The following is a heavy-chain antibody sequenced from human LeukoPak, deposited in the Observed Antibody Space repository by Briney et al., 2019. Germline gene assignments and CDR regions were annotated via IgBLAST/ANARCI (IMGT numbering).Heavy chain of an antibody. V-gene: IGHV4-31*03. D-gene: IGHD6-13*01. CDR3: AKIDNSWYTIDY. Sequence: SETLSLTCTVSGGSISSGGFYWSWIRQHPGKGLEWIGYIYYSGSTYYNPSLKSRLTISVDTSKNQFSLKLSSVTAADMAMYYCAKIDNSWYTIDYWGQGTLVTVSS. CDR1: GGSISSGGFY. CDR2: IYYSGST. J-gene: IGHJ4*02.